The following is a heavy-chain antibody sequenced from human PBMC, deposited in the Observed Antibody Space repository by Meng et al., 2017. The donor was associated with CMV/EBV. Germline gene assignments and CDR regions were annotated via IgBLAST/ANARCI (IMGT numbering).Heavy chain of an antibody. J-gene: IGHJ4*02. CDR3: ARERGDDSGYNFDS. V-gene: IGHV4-4*07. CDR2: IYSTGGT. D-gene: IGHD3-22*01. CDR1: GGFFSGFF. Sequence: QVQLQDSGPGLLMPSETLSLTCSVSGGFFSGFFWTWIRQPAGKGLEWIGRIYSTGGTNYNPSFESRVTISLDGSNNQFSLKLNSVTAADTAIYYCARERGDDSGYNFDSWGQGTLVTVSS.